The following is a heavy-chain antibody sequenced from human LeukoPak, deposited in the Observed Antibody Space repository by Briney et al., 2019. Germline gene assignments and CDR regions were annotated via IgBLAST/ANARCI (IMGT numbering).Heavy chain of an antibody. V-gene: IGHV4-34*01. J-gene: IGHJ4*02. D-gene: IGHD3-22*01. CDR3: AREGYYDSRGLDY. CDR1: GGSFSGYY. CDR2: INHSGST. Sequence: SETLSLTCAVYGGSFSGYYWSWIRQPPGEGLEWIGEINHSGSTNYNPSLKSRVTISVDTSKNQFSLKLSSVTAADTAVYYCAREGYYDSRGLDYWGQGTLVTVSS.